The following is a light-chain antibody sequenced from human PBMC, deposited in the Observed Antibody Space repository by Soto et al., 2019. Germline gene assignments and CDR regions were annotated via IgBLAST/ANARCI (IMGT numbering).Light chain of an antibody. J-gene: IGKJ2*01. Sequence: DIVMTQSPDSLAVSPGERATINCKSSQSVLYSSNNKNYLAWYQQKPGQPPKLLIYWASTRESGVPDRFSGSGSETDFNLTISSLQAEDVAVYYCQQYYATPPYTFGQGTKVEIK. CDR3: QQYYATPPYT. V-gene: IGKV4-1*01. CDR2: WAS. CDR1: QSVLYSSNNKNY.